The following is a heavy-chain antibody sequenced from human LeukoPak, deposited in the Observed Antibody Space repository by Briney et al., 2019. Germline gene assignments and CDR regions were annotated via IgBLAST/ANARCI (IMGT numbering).Heavy chain of an antibody. CDR3: ARETTYYYGSGSYYHFDY. V-gene: IGHV3-7*01. Sequence: GGSLRLSCEAYGFTLGDHWMTWVRQAPGKGLEWVAYIKQDGSARDYVDSVKGRFTISRDNSKNSLYLQMNSLRAEDTAVYYCARETTYYYGSGSYYHFDYWGQGTLVTVSS. CDR1: GFTLGDHW. J-gene: IGHJ4*02. D-gene: IGHD3-10*01. CDR2: IKQDGSAR.